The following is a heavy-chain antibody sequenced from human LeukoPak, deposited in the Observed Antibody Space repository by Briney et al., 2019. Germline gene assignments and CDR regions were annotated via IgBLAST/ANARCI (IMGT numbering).Heavy chain of an antibody. CDR2: ISSSSSTI. V-gene: IGHV3-48*04. CDR3: AGGVILFDY. Sequence: GGSLRLSCAASGFTFSSYSMNWVRQAPGKGLEWVSYISSSSSTIYYADSVKGRFTISRDNAKNSLYLQMNSLRAEDTAVYYCAGGVILFDYWGQGTLVTVSS. J-gene: IGHJ4*02. CDR1: GFTFSSYS. D-gene: IGHD3-16*02.